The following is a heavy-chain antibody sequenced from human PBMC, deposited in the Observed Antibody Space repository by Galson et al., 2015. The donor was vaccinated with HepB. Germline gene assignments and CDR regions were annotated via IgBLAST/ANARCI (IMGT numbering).Heavy chain of an antibody. J-gene: IGHJ5*02. CDR1: GDSVSSNSAA. V-gene: IGHV6-1*01. CDR3: ARNVYSDTSGYYYKPGWVDP. D-gene: IGHD3-22*01. CDR2: TYYRSKWYY. Sequence: CAISGDSVSSNSAAWNWIRQSPSRGLEWLGRTYYRSKWYYDYAVSVRSRITINPDISRNQFSLQLYSVTPEDTAVYYCARNVYSDTSGYYYKPGWVDPWGQGTLVTVSS.